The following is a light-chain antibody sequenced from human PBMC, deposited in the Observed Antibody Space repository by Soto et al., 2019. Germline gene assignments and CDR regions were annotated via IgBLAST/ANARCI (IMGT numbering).Light chain of an antibody. CDR1: QRLLSTSNTQHY. CDR2: CAS. CDR3: QQYYSTPT. Sequence: DIVMTQSPDSLAVSLGERATINCKSSQRLLSTSNTQHYLAWYQQKPVQPPKLLIYCASTREFGVPDRFSCSRFWTASTLTISSLQAEDVAVYYWQQYYSTPTFGQGTKADIK. J-gene: IGKJ1*01. V-gene: IGKV4-1*01.